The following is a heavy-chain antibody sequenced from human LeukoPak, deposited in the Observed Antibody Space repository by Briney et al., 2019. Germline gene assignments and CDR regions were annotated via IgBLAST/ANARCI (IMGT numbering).Heavy chain of an antibody. D-gene: IGHD6-19*01. Sequence: SETPSLTRTVSGGSICTFYWSWIPPSARKRLEWIGRIQTSGSTNYNPSLKSRLTVSVDTSKNQFSLKLSSVTAADTAVYYCVTDKGSGWFDYWGQATLVTVS. CDR3: VTDKGSGWFDY. J-gene: IGHJ5*01. V-gene: IGHV4-4*07. CDR2: IQTSGST. CDR1: GGSICTFY.